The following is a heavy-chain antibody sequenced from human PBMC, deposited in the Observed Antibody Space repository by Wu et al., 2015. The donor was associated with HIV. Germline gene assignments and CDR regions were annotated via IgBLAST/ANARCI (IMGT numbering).Heavy chain of an antibody. J-gene: IGHJ6*03. D-gene: IGHD6-6*01. V-gene: IGHV1-69*01. Sequence: QVQLVQSGAEVKKPGASVKVSCKTSGYIFTGYYIHWVRQAPGQGLEWMGGIIPIFGTANYAQKFQGRVTITADESTSTAYMELSSLRSEDTAVYYCARGPPLAAQYYYMDVWGKGTTVTVSS. CDR1: GYIFTGYY. CDR3: ARGPPLAAQYYYMDV. CDR2: IIPIFGTA.